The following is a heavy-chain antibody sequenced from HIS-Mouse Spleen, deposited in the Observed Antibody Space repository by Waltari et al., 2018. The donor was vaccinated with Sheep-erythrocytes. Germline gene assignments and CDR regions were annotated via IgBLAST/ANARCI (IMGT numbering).Heavy chain of an antibody. D-gene: IGHD5-18*01. V-gene: IGHV4-39*01. CDR3: ARHKDTAMVHFDY. CDR2: IYYSGST. J-gene: IGHJ4*02. Sequence: QLQLQESGPGLVTPSETLSLTCTVSGGSISSSSYYWGWIRQPPGKGLEWIGSIYYSGSTYYNPSLKSRVTISVDTSKNQFSLKLSSVTAADTAVYYCARHKDTAMVHFDYWGQGTLVTVSS. CDR1: GGSISSSSYY.